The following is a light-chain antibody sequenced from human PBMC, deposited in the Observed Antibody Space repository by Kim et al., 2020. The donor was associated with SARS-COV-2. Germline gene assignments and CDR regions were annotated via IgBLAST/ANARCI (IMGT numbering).Light chain of an antibody. CDR1: QGIRNY. CDR3: QKYNSAPFA. J-gene: IGKJ3*01. Sequence: GDRVTITCRASQGIRNYLAWYQQKPGTVPMLLIYAAATLQSGVPSRFSGSGSGTDFTLTINSLQPEDVATYYCQKYNSAPFAFGPGTKLDIK. CDR2: AAA. V-gene: IGKV1-27*01.